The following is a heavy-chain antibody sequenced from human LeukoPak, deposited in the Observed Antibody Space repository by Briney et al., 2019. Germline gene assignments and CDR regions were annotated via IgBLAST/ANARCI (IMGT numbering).Heavy chain of an antibody. CDR2: IYYSGST. V-gene: IGHV4-39*07. CDR1: GFTFSSYE. Sequence: GSLRLSCAASGFTFSSYEMNWVRQAPGKGLEWIGSIYYSGSTYYNPSLKSRVTVSLDMSKNQFSLDLSSVTAADTAVYHCARSWGYDFWSGNLLDYWGQGILVTVSS. J-gene: IGHJ4*02. CDR3: ARSWGYDFWSGNLLDY. D-gene: IGHD3-3*01.